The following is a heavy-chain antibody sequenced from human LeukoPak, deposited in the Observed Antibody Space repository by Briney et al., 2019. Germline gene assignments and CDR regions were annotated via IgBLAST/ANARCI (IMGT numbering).Heavy chain of an antibody. CDR3: ARGGHSYGTFDY. D-gene: IGHD1-7*01. J-gene: IGHJ4*02. V-gene: IGHV4-4*07. Sequence: SETLSLTCTVSGASISDNYWSWIRQPAGRGLEWLGRISPRGNTYYNPSLNSRVTISLDTSANQFSLKLRSVTAADTAGYYCARGGHSYGTFDYWGRGALVTVSS. CDR1: GASISDNY. CDR2: ISPRGNT.